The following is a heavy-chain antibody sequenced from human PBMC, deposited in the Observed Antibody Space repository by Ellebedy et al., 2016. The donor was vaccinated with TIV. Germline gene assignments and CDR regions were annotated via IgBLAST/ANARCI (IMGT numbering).Heavy chain of an antibody. J-gene: IGHJ6*02. CDR1: GSTPSTYG. D-gene: IGHD5-18*01. CDR2: SSYDGSNK. Sequence: GGSLRLSXPASGSTPSTYGMHWVRQAPGKGLEWVAVSSYDGSNKDYGDSVKGRFTISRDNSKNTLYLQMNSLTADDTAVYYCAKRGGYNYGFGGMDVWGQGTTVTVSS. CDR3: AKRGGYNYGFGGMDV. V-gene: IGHV3-30*18.